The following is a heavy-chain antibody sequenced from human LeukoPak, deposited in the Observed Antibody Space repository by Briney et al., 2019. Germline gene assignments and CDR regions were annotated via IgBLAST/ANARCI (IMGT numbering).Heavy chain of an antibody. CDR2: IYHSGST. D-gene: IGHD3-10*01. V-gene: IGHV4-30-2*01. J-gene: IGHJ3*02. CDR3: ARSDPSLAFDI. CDR1: GGSISSGGYY. Sequence: PSQTLSLTCTVSGGSISSGGYYWSWIRQPPGKGLEWIGYIYHSGSTNYNPSLKSRVTISVDTSKNQFSLKLSSVTAADTAVYYCARSDPSLAFDIWGQGTMVTVSS.